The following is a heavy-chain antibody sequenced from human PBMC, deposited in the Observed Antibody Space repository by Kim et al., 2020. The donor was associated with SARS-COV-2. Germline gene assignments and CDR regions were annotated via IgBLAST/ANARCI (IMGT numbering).Heavy chain of an antibody. CDR3: ARGYSSSWYWAFDI. V-gene: IGHV3-13*01. Sequence: PGSVKGRFPISRENAKNSLYLQMNSLGAGDTAVYYCARGYSSSWYWAFDIWGQGTMVTVSS. J-gene: IGHJ3*02. D-gene: IGHD6-13*01.